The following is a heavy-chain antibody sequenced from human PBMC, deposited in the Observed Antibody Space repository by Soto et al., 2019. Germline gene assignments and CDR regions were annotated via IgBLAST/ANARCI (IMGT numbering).Heavy chain of an antibody. CDR1: VFTYSSYA. CDR2: ISYDGSNK. V-gene: IGHV3-30-3*01. J-gene: IGHJ6*02. Sequence: GGSLTPSFAAHVFTYSSYAMHGVRQAPGKGLEWVAVISYDGSNKYYADSVKGRFTISRDNSKNTLYLQMNSLRAEDTAVYYCARERGYCSSTRCLPLDYGMDVWGQGTTVTVS. CDR3: ARERGYCSSTRCLPLDYGMDV. D-gene: IGHD2-2*01.